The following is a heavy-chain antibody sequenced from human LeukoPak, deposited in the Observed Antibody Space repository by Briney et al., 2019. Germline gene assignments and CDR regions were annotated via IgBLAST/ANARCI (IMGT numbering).Heavy chain of an antibody. V-gene: IGHV3-74*01. J-gene: IGHJ3*02. CDR1: GFTFSSYW. CDR3: ARIVWDAFDI. D-gene: IGHD3-16*01. Sequence: GGSLRLSCAASGFTFSSYWMHRVRQAPGKGLVWVSRLNNDGSSTNYADSVKGRFTISRDNAKNTLYLQMNSLRAEDTAVYYCARIVWDAFDIWGQGTMVTVSS. CDR2: LNNDGSST.